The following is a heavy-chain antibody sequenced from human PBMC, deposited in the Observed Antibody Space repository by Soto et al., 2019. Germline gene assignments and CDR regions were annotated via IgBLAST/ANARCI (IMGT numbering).Heavy chain of an antibody. CDR1: GFTFDDYA. V-gene: IGHV3-9*01. D-gene: IGHD2-15*01. Sequence: EVQLVESGGGLVQPGRSLRLSCAASGFTFDDYAMHWVRQAPGKGLEWVSGISWNSGSIGYADSVKGRFTISRDNAKNSLYLQMNSLRAEYTAFYYCAKGGKLRVAGGGYWGQGTLVTVSS. J-gene: IGHJ4*02. CDR3: AKGGKLRVAGGGY. CDR2: ISWNSGSI.